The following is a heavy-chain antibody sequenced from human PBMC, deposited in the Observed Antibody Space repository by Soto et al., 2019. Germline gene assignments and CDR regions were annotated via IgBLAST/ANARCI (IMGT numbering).Heavy chain of an antibody. CDR2: ISAHNGDT. CDR1: GYNFANYG. J-gene: IGHJ6*02. V-gene: IGHV1-18*01. D-gene: IGHD3-3*01. Sequence: QVQLVQSEAEVKKPGASLKVSCRASGYNFANYGISWVRQAPGQGLEWMGWISAHNGDTKYAQKVLGRVTMTADTSTSTAYIEMWSLRSDDTAVYYCARDAAHNDFWGGVMEWYSYNMDVWGQGTTVTV. CDR3: ARDAAHNDFWGGVMEWYSYNMDV.